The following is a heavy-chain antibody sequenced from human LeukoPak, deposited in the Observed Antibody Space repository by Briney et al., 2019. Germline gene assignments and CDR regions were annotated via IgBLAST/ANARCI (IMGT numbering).Heavy chain of an antibody. CDR1: GFTFNIYW. CDR3: ARRVGSSESSYYFDY. D-gene: IGHD3-22*01. J-gene: IGHJ4*02. V-gene: IGHV3-74*01. Sequence: GGSLRLSCAASGFTFNIYWMHWVRQAPGKGLVWVSLISSDGSITSYADSVKGRFTISRDNAKNTVYLQMNSLRVEDTAVYYCARRVGSSESSYYFDYWGQGTLVTVSS. CDR2: ISSDGSIT.